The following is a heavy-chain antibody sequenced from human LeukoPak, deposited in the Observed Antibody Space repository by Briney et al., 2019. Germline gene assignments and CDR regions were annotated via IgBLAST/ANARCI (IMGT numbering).Heavy chain of an antibody. Sequence: SETLSLTCAVSGGSISTTNWWSWVRQPPGKELEWIGEIYHSGSTNYNPSLNSRVTILVDKSKNEFSLKLSSVTAADTAVYYCARSDYGGDDYWGQGTLVTVSS. D-gene: IGHD4-23*01. CDR2: IYHSGST. V-gene: IGHV4-4*02. J-gene: IGHJ4*02. CDR3: ARSDYGGDDY. CDR1: GGSISTTNW.